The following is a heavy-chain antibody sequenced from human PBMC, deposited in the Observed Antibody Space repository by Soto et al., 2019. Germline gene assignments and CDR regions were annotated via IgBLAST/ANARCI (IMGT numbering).Heavy chain of an antibody. Sequence: PGGSLRLSCAASGFTFSNFVMSWVRHIPGKGLHWVSGITGSGGRAYYADSVKGRFTISRDNSRNTLYLQMSRLGAEDTAMYHCAVHLGQNYYTMDVWGHGTTVTVSS. J-gene: IGHJ6*02. V-gene: IGHV3-23*01. CDR3: AVHLGQNYYTMDV. CDR1: GFTFSNFV. CDR2: ITGSGGRA.